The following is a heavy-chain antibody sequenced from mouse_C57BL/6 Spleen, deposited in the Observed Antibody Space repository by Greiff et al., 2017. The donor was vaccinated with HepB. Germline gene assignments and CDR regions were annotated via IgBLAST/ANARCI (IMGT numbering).Heavy chain of an antibody. CDR3: ARHEGPSYYYGSSWFAY. J-gene: IGHJ3*01. CDR1: GYTFTEYT. CDR2: FYPGSGSI. D-gene: IGHD1-1*01. V-gene: IGHV1-62-2*01. Sequence: VQLKESGAELVKPGASVKLSCKASGYTFTEYTIHWVKQRSGQGLEWIGWFYPGSGSIKYNEKFKDKATLTADKSSSTVYMELSRLTSEDSAVYFCARHEGPSYYYGSSWFAYWGQGTLVTVSA.